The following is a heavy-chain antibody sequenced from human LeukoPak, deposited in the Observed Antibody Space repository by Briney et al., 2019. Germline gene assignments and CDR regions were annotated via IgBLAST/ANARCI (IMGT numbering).Heavy chain of an antibody. CDR1: GYTFTSYD. V-gene: IGHV1-8*01. CDR3: ARGQARAVRGVINAY. D-gene: IGHD3-10*01. CDR2: MNPNSGNT. J-gene: IGHJ4*02. Sequence: GASVKVSSKASGYTFTSYDINCVRQATGQGLEWMGWMNPNSGNTGYAQKFQGRVTMTRNTSISTAYMELSSLRSEDTAVYYCARGQARAVRGVINAYWGQGTLVTVSS.